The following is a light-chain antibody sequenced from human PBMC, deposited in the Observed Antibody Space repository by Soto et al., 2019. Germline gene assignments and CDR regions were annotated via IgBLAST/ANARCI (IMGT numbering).Light chain of an antibody. J-gene: IGLJ3*02. Sequence: QSALTQPPSVSGSPGQSVTISCTGTSTNVGGNNYVCWYQQQPGKAPKLMIYDVSKRPSGVPGRSSGSKAGNAASLTISGLQEEDEDDYYCSSYAGSYTLVFGGGTKVTVL. CDR1: STNVGGNNY. CDR2: DVS. V-gene: IGLV2-11*01. CDR3: SSYAGSYTLV.